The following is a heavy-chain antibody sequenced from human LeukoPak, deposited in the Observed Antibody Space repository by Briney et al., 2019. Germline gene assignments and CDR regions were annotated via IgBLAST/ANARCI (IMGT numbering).Heavy chain of an antibody. CDR1: GGSISSYY. CDR2: IYYSGST. V-gene: IGHV4-59*01. D-gene: IGHD6-13*01. CDR3: AREGRYSSSWGYYYGMDV. Sequence: SETLSLTCTVSGGSISSYYWSWIRQPPGKGLEWIGYIYYSGSTNYNPSLKSRVTISVDTSKNQFSLKLSSVTAAGTAVYYCAREGRYSSSWGYYYGMDVWGQGTTVTVSS. J-gene: IGHJ6*02.